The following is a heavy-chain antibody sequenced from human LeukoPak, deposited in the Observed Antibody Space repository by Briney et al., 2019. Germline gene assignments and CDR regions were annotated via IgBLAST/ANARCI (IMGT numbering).Heavy chain of an antibody. D-gene: IGHD3-22*01. J-gene: IGHJ4*02. V-gene: IGHV3-30*03. CDR1: GFTFSSYG. CDR2: ISYDGSNK. Sequence: GGSLRLSCAASGFTFSSYGMHWVRQAPGKGLEWVAVISYDGSNKYYADSVKGRFTISRDNSKNTLYLQMNSLRAEDTAVYYCARDTYDSSGYYYQDYWGQGTLVTVSS. CDR3: ARDTYDSSGYYYQDY.